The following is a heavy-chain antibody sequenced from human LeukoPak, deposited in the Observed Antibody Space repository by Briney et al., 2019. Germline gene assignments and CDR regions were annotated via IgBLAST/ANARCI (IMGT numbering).Heavy chain of an antibody. CDR2: IYDSGST. D-gene: IGHD5-18*01. J-gene: IGHJ6*03. V-gene: IGHV4-59*11. CDR3: ARGWIQLEYYHYYSMDV. CDR1: GGSISSHY. Sequence: PSETLSLTCTLSGGSISSHYWSWIRQPPGKGLEWIGYIYDSGSTKYNPSLKSRVIILIDTSKNQFSLILSSVTAADTAVYYCARGWIQLEYYHYYSMDVWGKGTTVTVSS.